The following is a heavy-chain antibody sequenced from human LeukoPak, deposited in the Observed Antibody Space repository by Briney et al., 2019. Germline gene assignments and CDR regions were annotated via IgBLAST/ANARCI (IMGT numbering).Heavy chain of an antibody. J-gene: IGHJ3*02. V-gene: IGHV3-48*04. CDR1: GFTFSSYS. CDR3: ARGQYGSGKDI. CDR2: ISSSSSTI. D-gene: IGHD3-10*01. Sequence: GGSLRLSCAASGFTFSSYSMNWVRQAPGKGLEWVSYISSSSSTIYYADSVKGRFTTSRDNAKNSLNLQMNSLRAEDTAVYYCARGQYGSGKDIWGQGTMVTVSS.